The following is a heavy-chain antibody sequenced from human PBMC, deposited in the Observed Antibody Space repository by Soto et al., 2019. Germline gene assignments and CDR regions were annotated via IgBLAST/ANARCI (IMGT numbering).Heavy chain of an antibody. V-gene: IGHV1-69*01. Sequence: QVQLVQSGAEVKKPGSSAKVSCKASGGTFSSYAISWVRQAPGQGLEWMGGIIPIFGTANYAQKFQGRVTITADEYTNSAYMEVSSLRSDDTAGYCCAGEGGIAAGGDFDFWGQGTLVNGSS. D-gene: IGHD6-13*01. CDR3: AGEGGIAAGGDFDF. J-gene: IGHJ4*02. CDR2: IIPIFGTA. CDR1: GGTFSSYA.